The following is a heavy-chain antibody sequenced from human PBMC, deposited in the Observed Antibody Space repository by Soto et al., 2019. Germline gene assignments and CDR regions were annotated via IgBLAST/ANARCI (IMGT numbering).Heavy chain of an antibody. V-gene: IGHV3-33*01. CDR3: VRGTSTSPDY. CDR2: VRYDGTNK. J-gene: IGHJ4*02. D-gene: IGHD2-2*01. Sequence: HPGGSLRLSCAASGFTFSSYGMHWVRQAPGKGLEWVAVVRYDGTNKNYADSVKGRFTISRDNSKNTLYLQMNSLRAEDTAVYYCVRGTSTSPDYWGQGTLVTVSS. CDR1: GFTFSSYG.